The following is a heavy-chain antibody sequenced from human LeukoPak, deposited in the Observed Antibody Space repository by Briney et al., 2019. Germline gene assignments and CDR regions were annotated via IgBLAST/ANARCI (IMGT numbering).Heavy chain of an antibody. J-gene: IGHJ3*02. V-gene: IGHV4-59*08. CDR1: SGSINTYF. D-gene: IGHD3-9*01. CDR3: ARGFDAHNAFDI. Sequence: PSETLSLTCTVSSGSINTYFWSWIRQPPGKGLEWIGYIYYSGITNYNPSLRSRVTILVDTSKNQFSLKLTSVTAADTAVYYRARGFDAHNAFDIWGQGTMVTVSS. CDR2: IYYSGIT.